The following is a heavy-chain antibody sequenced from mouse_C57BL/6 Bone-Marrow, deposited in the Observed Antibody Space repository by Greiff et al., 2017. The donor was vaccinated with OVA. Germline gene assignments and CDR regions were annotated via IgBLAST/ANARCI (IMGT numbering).Heavy chain of an antibody. CDR2: IDPETGGT. D-gene: IGHD3-1*01. CDR3: TRGLLCGARDY. CDR1: GYSFTDYE. Sequence: QVQLQQSGAELVRPGASVTLSCKASGYSFTDYEMHWVKQTPVHGLEWIGAIDPETGGTAYNQKFKGKAILTADKSSSTAYMELRSLTSEDSAVYYCTRGLLCGARDYWGQGTSVTVSS. J-gene: IGHJ4*01. V-gene: IGHV1-15*01.